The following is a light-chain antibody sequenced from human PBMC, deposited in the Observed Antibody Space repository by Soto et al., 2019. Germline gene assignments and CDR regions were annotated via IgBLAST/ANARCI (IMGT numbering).Light chain of an antibody. Sequence: EIVMTQSPATLSVSPGARAPLSCRASQNVGNNLVWYQQKPGRAPRLLIFGASKRATGIPDRFSGSGSGRDFTLTISGLEPEDFAVYYCQQYGSSPLISFGQGTRLEIK. V-gene: IGKV3-20*01. CDR1: QNVGNN. CDR2: GAS. CDR3: QQYGSSPLIS. J-gene: IGKJ5*01.